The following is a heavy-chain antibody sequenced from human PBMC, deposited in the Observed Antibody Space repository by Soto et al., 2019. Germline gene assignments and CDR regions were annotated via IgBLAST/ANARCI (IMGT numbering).Heavy chain of an antibody. Sequence: EVQLVESGGGLVQPGRSLRLSCAASGFTFDDYAMHWVRQAPGKGLEWVSGISWNSGSIGYADSGKGRFTISRDNAKNSLYLQMHSLRAEDTALYYCAKDRGEGAIPSFFDYWGQGTLVTVSS. D-gene: IGHD3-10*01. CDR2: ISWNSGSI. J-gene: IGHJ4*02. CDR1: GFTFDDYA. CDR3: AKDRGEGAIPSFFDY. V-gene: IGHV3-9*01.